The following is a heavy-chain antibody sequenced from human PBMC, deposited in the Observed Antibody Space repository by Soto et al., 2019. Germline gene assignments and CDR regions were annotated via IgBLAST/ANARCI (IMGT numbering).Heavy chain of an antibody. CDR1: GYSFTDYW. J-gene: IGHJ4*02. V-gene: IGHV5-51*01. Sequence: GESLKISCKGSGYSFTDYWIGWVRQMPGKGLEWVGIIYPGDSDTRYSPSFQGQVTISADKSISAAYLQWSSLQASDTAMYYCARQTMIRGTIDYWGQGTLVTVSS. CDR2: IYPGDSDT. D-gene: IGHD3-10*01. CDR3: ARQTMIRGTIDY.